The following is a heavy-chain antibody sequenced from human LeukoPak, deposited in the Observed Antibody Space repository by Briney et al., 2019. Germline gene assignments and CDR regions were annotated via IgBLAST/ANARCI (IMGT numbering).Heavy chain of an antibody. CDR1: IFTFSSYA. Sequence: GRSLRLSCAPSIFTFSSYAMHWLRHARGKGLVWVPDISYGGSSKYYGESVKGRFTISRDNSKNTLYLQMNSLRAEDTAVYYCARVRGGDPAYYYDSSGYYDYWGQGTLVTVSS. D-gene: IGHD3-22*01. V-gene: IGHV3-30*04. J-gene: IGHJ4*02. CDR2: ISYGGSSK. CDR3: ARVRGGDPAYYYDSSGYYDY.